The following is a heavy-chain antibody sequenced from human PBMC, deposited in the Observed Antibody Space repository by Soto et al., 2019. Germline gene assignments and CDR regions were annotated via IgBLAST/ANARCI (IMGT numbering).Heavy chain of an antibody. J-gene: IGHJ6*02. Sequence: QVQLVQSGAEVKKPGSSVKVSCKASGGTFSSYAISWVRQAPGQGLEWMGGIIPIFGTANYAQKFQGRVTITADESTSTAYMELRSLRSEDTAVYYCATVDTAMVYYYDGMDVWGQGTTVTVSS. CDR1: GGTFSSYA. CDR3: ATVDTAMVYYYDGMDV. D-gene: IGHD5-18*01. V-gene: IGHV1-69*12. CDR2: IIPIFGTA.